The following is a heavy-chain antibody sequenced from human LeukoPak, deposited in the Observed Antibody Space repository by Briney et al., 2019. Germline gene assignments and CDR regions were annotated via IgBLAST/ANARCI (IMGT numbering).Heavy chain of an antibody. CDR3: ARRRDGYIYFDY. CDR1: GGSISSYY. D-gene: IGHD5-24*01. Sequence: PSETLSLTCTVSGGSISSYYWSWIRQPPGKGLEWIGYIYYSGSTNYNPSLKSRVTISVDTFKNQFSLKLSSVTAADTAVYYCARRRDGYIYFDYWGQGTLVTVSS. CDR2: IYYSGST. J-gene: IGHJ4*02. V-gene: IGHV4-59*01.